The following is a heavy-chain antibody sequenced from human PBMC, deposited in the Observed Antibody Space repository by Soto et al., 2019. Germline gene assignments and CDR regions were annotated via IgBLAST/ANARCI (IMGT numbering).Heavy chain of an antibody. J-gene: IGHJ4*02. Sequence: GGSLRLSCAASGFTFSYYYMIWIRQAPGKGLEWVSYISSSSYTNYADSVKGRFTISRDNAKNSLYLQMNSLRAEDTAVYYCARKYYDSSGYYYVDYWGQGTLVTVSS. CDR1: GFTFSYYY. D-gene: IGHD3-22*01. CDR2: ISSSSYT. CDR3: ARKYYDSSGYYYVDY. V-gene: IGHV3-11*06.